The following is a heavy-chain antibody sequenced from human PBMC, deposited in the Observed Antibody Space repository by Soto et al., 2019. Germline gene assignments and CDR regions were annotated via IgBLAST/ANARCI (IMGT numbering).Heavy chain of an antibody. CDR1: GGSISSGDYY. Sequence: SETLSLTCTVSGGSISSGDYYWSWIRQPPGKGLEWIGYIYYSGSTYYNPSLKSRVTISVDTSKNQFSLKLSSVTAADTAVYYCARDGSGSYYYGMDVWGQGTTVTVSS. CDR2: IYYSGST. V-gene: IGHV4-30-4*01. D-gene: IGHD3-10*01. J-gene: IGHJ6*02. CDR3: ARDGSGSYYYGMDV.